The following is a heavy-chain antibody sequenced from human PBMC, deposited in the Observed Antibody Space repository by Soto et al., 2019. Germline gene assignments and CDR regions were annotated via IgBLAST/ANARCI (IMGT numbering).Heavy chain of an antibody. CDR3: ATHYAPPGPFDI. D-gene: IGHD2-2*01. CDR1: GYTLTELS. CDR2: FDPEDGET. V-gene: IGHV1-24*01. J-gene: IGHJ3*02. Sequence: ASVKVSCKVSGYTLTELSMHWVRQAPGKGLEWMGGFDPEDGETIYAQKFQGRVTMTEDTSTDTAYMELSSLRSEDTAVYYCATHYAPPGPFDIWGQGTMVTVSS.